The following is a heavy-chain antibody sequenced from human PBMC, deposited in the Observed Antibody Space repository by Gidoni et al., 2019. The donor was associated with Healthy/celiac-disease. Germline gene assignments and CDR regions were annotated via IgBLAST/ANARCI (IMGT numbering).Heavy chain of an antibody. J-gene: IGHJ6*02. V-gene: IGHV4-34*01. Sequence: QVQLQQWGAGLLKPSETPSHTSAVYGGSFSGYYWGWIRQPTGKGLEWIGEINHSGSTNSNPSLKSRVTISVDTAKNQFSLKLSSVTAADTAVYYCASRYSSGWNPMRLYYGMDVWGQGTTVTVSS. CDR2: INHSGST. CDR3: ASRYSSGWNPMRLYYGMDV. CDR1: GGSFSGYY. D-gene: IGHD6-19*01.